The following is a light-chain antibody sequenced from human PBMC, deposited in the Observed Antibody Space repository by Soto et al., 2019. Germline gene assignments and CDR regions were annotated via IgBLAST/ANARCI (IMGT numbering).Light chain of an antibody. CDR1: QSISNW. Sequence: DIQMTQSPSTLSASVGDRVTITCRASQSISNWLAWYQQKPGKAPKLLIYKASSLESGVPSRFSGSGSGTEFTLTITSLQPDDFAPYYCQQYNVYSWTFGQGTKVEIK. CDR3: QQYNVYSWT. CDR2: KAS. J-gene: IGKJ1*01. V-gene: IGKV1-5*03.